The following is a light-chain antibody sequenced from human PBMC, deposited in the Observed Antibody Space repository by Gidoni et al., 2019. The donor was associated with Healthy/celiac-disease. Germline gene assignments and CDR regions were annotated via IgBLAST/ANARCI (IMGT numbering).Light chain of an antibody. V-gene: IGKV3-15*01. CDR3: QQYNNWPGLT. J-gene: IGKJ4*01. CDR2: GAS. CDR1: QSVSSN. Sequence: EIVMTKSPATLSVSPGERATLSCRASQSVSSNLAWYQQKPGQAPRLLIYGASTRATGIPARFSGSGSGTEFTLTISSLQSEAFAVYYCQQYNNWPGLTFXGXTKVEIK.